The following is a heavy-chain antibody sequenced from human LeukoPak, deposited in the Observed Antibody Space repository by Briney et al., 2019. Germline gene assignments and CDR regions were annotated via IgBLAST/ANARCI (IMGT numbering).Heavy chain of an antibody. J-gene: IGHJ4*02. CDR1: GDSISSSY. V-gene: IGHV4-59*01. Sequence: KPSETLSLTCTVSGDSISSSYWSWIRQPPGKGLEWIGYIYFTGITNYNPSLRSRVTMSLDTSKNQFSLKLNSVTAADTAVYYCARSSGAFDYWGQGALVTVSS. CDR2: IYFTGIT. CDR3: ARSSGAFDY.